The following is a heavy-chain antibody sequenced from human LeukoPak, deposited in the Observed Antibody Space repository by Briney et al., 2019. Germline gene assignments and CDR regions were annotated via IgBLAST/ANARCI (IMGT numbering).Heavy chain of an antibody. CDR1: GFTFSSYG. D-gene: IGHD2-2*01. CDR2: IRYDGSNK. CDR3: AKGYCGSTSCYSGLD. Sequence: GGSLRLSCAASGFTFSSYGMHWVRQAPGKGLEWVAFIRYDGSNKYYADSVKGRFTISRDNSKNTLYLQMNSLRAEDTAVYYCAKGYCGSTSCYSGLDWGQGTLVTVSS. J-gene: IGHJ4*02. V-gene: IGHV3-30*02.